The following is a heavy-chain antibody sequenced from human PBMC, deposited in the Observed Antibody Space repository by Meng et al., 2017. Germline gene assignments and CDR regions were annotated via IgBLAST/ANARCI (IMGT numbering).Heavy chain of an antibody. Sequence: GQLVESGGGLVQDGGSLRLSCADSGFTVSSNYMSWVRQAPGKGLEWVSVIYSGGSTYYADSVKGRFTISRDNSKNTLYLQMNSLRAEDTAVYYCARDGLYYYDSSGPDYWGQGTLVTVSS. CDR1: GFTVSSNY. CDR3: ARDGLYYYDSSGPDY. J-gene: IGHJ4*02. CDR2: IYSGGST. V-gene: IGHV3-66*02. D-gene: IGHD3-22*01.